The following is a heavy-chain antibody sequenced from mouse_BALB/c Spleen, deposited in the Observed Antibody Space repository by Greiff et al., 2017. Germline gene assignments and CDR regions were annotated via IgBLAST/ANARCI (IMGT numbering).Heavy chain of an antibody. CDR1: GYTFTSYT. CDR2: INPSSGYT. CDR3: ARSSIITTVNYFDY. D-gene: IGHD1-1*01. V-gene: IGHV1-4*02. Sequence: QVQLKESAAELARPGASVKMSCKASGYTFTSYTMHWVNQRPGQGLEWIGYINPSSGYTEYNQKFKDKTTLTADKSSSTAYMQLSSLTSEDSAVYYCARSSIITTVNYFDYWGQGTTLTVSS. J-gene: IGHJ2*01.